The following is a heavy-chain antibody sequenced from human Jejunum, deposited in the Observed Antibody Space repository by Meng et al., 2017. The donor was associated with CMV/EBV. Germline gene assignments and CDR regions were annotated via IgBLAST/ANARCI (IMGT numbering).Heavy chain of an antibody. V-gene: IGHV1-2*02. CDR1: GSTFTGYY. J-gene: IGHJ4*02. CDR3: AKVIATTRPGSPLDS. CDR2: INPNTGGT. D-gene: IGHD2-21*01. Sequence: SGSTFTGYYLQWVRQAPGQGLELMGWINPNTGGTHYLQKFEGRVTMTRDTTLSTGYMEMTSLRPDDTAVYYCAKVIATTRPGSPLDSWGQGTLVTVSS.